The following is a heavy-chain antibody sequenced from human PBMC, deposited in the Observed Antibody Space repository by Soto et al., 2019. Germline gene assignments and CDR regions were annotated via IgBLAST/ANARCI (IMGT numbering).Heavy chain of an antibody. D-gene: IGHD2-8*01. Sequence: QVHLQESGPGLVKPSETLSLTCAISGDYNGNFYWSWIRQPAWKGLDSLGRLSASGRSTYSPSRHRRVTMSLDRAKNRFSLRLTSVSAADTAVYFCARGMGRYFDLWGRGTLVTVS. V-gene: IGHV4-4*07. CDR3: ARGMGRYFDL. J-gene: IGHJ2*01. CDR2: LSASGRS. CDR1: GDYNGNFY.